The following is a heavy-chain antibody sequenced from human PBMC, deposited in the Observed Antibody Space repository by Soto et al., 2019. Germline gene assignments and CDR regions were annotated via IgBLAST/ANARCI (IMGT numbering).Heavy chain of an antibody. V-gene: IGHV3-74*01. CDR1: GFTFSSYW. D-gene: IGHD1-1*01. CDR3: EKGFGTWYFDL. Sequence: EVQLVESGGGLVQPGGSLRLSCAVSGFTFSSYWMHWVRQAPGKGLVWVSRINGDGSTTNYADSVKGRFTISRDNAKNTLYLQMNSLRAEDTDVYYCEKGFGTWYFDLWGRGTLITVSS. CDR2: INGDGSTT. J-gene: IGHJ2*01.